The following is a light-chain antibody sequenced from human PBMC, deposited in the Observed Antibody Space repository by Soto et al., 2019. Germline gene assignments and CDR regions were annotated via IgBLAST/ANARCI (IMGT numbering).Light chain of an antibody. J-gene: IGLJ3*02. Sequence: QSVLTQPPSASGTPGQRVTISCSGSTSNIGRNPVSWYQQLPGSAPKLLIYNNSQRPSGVPDRFSGSKSGTSASLAISGLQSEDEADNFCAAWGSSLRVLFGGGTKLTVL. CDR1: TSNIGRNP. CDR2: NNS. CDR3: AAWGSSLRVL. V-gene: IGLV1-44*01.